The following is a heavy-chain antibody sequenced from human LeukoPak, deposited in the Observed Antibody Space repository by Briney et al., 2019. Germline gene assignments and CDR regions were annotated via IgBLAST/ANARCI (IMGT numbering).Heavy chain of an antibody. CDR2: ISWNSGSI. CDR3: AKEKRYCSGGSCHRPLDY. CDR1: GFTFDDYA. Sequence: SLRLSCAASGFTFDDYAMHWVRQAPGKGLEWVSGISWNSGSIGYADSVKGRFTISRDNAKNSLYLQMNSLRAEDTALYYCAKEKRYCSGGSCHRPLDYWGQGTLVTVSS. V-gene: IGHV3-9*01. D-gene: IGHD2-15*01. J-gene: IGHJ4*02.